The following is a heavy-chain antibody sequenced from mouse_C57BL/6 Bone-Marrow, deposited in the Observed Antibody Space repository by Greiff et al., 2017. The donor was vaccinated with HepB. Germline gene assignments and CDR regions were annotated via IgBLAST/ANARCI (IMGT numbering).Heavy chain of an antibody. V-gene: IGHV1-4*01. D-gene: IGHD2-4*01. CDR2: INPSSGYT. CDR1: GYTFTSYT. Sequence: QVQLQQSGAELARPGASVKMSCKASGYTFTSYTMHWVKQRPGQGLEWIGYINPSSGYTKYNQKFKDKATLTADKSSSTAYMQLSSLTSEDSAVYYCARRVYYDLAMDYWGQGTSVTVSS. CDR3: ARRVYYDLAMDY. J-gene: IGHJ4*01.